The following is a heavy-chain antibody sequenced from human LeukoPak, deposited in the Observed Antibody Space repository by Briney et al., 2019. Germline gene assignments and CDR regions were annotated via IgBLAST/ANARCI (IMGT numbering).Heavy chain of an antibody. CDR1: GYSVSRGYY. D-gene: IGHD2-2*01. CDR2: IYHSGST. Sequence: SETLSLTCTVSGYSVSRGYYWGWLRQPPGKGLEWIGIIYHSGSTYYNPSLKSRVTISVDTSKNQFSLKLSSVTAADTAVYYCARDRYCSSTSCYPWFDPWGQGTLVTVSS. V-gene: IGHV4-38-2*02. J-gene: IGHJ5*02. CDR3: ARDRYCSSTSCYPWFDP.